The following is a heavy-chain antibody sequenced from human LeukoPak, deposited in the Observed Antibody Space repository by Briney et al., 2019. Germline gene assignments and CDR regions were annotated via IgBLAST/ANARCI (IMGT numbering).Heavy chain of an antibody. Sequence: SETLSLTCTVSSGSISSSNYYWSWIRQPAGKGLEWIGRISTIGSTNYNPSLNSRVTISIDTSKNQFSLKLSSVTAADTAVYYCARDGCGGSCFHYYYYYMDVWGKGTTVTISS. CDR2: ISTIGST. CDR1: SGSISSSNYY. D-gene: IGHD2-15*01. CDR3: ARDGCGGSCFHYYYYYMDV. V-gene: IGHV4-61*02. J-gene: IGHJ6*03.